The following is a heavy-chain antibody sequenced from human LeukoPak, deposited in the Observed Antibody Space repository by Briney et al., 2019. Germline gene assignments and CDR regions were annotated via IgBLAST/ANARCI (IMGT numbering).Heavy chain of an antibody. CDR1: GFTFSNAW. V-gene: IGHV3-15*01. CDR3: TTGIAAAGNHDY. Sequence: GSLRLSCAASGFTFSNAWMSRVRQAPGKGLEWVGRIKSKTDGGTTDYAAPVKGRFTISRDDSKNTLYLQMNSLKTEDTAVYYCTTGIAAAGNHDYWGQGTLVTVSS. J-gene: IGHJ4*02. D-gene: IGHD6-13*01. CDR2: IKSKTDGGTT.